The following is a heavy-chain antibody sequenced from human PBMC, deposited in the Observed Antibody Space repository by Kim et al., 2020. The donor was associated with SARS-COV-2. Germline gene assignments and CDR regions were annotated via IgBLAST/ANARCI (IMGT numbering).Heavy chain of an antibody. CDR1: GYTFTSYA. Sequence: ASVKVSCKASGYTFTSYAMHWVRQAPGQRLEWMGWSNAGNGNTKYSQKFQGRVTITRDTSASTAYMELSSLRSEDTAVYYCARGLVGATTSAFGYWGQGTLVTVSS. CDR3: ARGLVGATTSAFGY. V-gene: IGHV1-3*01. D-gene: IGHD1-26*01. CDR2: SNAGNGNT. J-gene: IGHJ4*02.